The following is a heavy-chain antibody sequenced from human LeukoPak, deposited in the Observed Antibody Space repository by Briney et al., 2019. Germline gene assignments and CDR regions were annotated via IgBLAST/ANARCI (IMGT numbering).Heavy chain of an antibody. J-gene: IGHJ4*02. D-gene: IGHD4-17*01. CDR1: GFTVSSSF. CDR3: ARERYGDYGFDY. V-gene: IGHV3-53*01. CDR2: IHRDDKT. Sequence: GGSLRLSCAASGFTVSSSFIYWVRRAPGKGLEWVSFIHRDDKTYYADSVKGRFTISRDNAKNSLYLQMNSLRAEDTAVYYCARERYGDYGFDYWGQGTLVTVSS.